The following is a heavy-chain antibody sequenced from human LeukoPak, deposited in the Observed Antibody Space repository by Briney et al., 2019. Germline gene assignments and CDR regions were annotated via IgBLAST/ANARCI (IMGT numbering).Heavy chain of an antibody. Sequence: ASVKVSCKASGYTFTSYGISWVRQAPGQGLEWMGWISAYDGNTKYAQKLQGRVTMTTDTSTSTAYMDLRSLRSDDTAVYYCARELTYRRGRFTSGQELLGKGTTVTISS. CDR3: ARELTYRRGRFTSGQEL. D-gene: IGHD1-26*01. J-gene: IGHJ6*04. CDR1: GYTFTSYG. CDR2: ISAYDGNT. V-gene: IGHV1-18*01.